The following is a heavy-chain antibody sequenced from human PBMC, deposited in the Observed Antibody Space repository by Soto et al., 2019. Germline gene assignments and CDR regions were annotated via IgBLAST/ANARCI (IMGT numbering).Heavy chain of an antibody. CDR2: ISAYNGNT. Sequence: ASVKVSCKASGYTFTSYGISWGRQAPGQGLEWMGWISAYNGNTNYAQKLQGRVTMTTDTSTSTAYMELRSLRSDDTAVYYCARDPITMVRGVIIPPYYYYYGMDVWGQGTTVTVSS. CDR3: ARDPITMVRGVIIPPYYYYYGMDV. V-gene: IGHV1-18*04. CDR1: GYTFTSYG. D-gene: IGHD3-10*01. J-gene: IGHJ6*02.